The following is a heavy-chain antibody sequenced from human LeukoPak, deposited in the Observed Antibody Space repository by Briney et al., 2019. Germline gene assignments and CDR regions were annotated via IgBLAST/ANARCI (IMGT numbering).Heavy chain of an antibody. CDR1: GYTFTGYY. Sequence: ASVKVSCKASGYTFTGYYMHWVRQAPGQGLEWMGWINPNSGGTNYAQKFQGRVTMTRDTSISTAYMELSRLRSDDTAVYYGARGSPTLSYDSSGYGLGGQGTLVTVSS. J-gene: IGHJ4*02. CDR2: INPNSGGT. V-gene: IGHV1-2*02. D-gene: IGHD3-22*01. CDR3: ARGSPTLSYDSSGYGL.